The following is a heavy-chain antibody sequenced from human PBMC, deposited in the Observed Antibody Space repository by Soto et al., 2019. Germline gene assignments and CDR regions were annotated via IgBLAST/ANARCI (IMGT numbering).Heavy chain of an antibody. CDR1: GGSISSYY. CDR3: AREDIAARPDYYYYGMDV. CDR2: IYTSGST. V-gene: IGHV4-4*07. D-gene: IGHD6-6*01. Sequence: SETLSLTCTVSGGSISSYYWSWIRQPAGKGLEWIGRIYTSGSTNYNPSLKSRVTMSVDTSKNQFSLKLSSVTAADTAVYYCAREDIAARPDYYYYGMDVWGQGTTVTVSS. J-gene: IGHJ6*02.